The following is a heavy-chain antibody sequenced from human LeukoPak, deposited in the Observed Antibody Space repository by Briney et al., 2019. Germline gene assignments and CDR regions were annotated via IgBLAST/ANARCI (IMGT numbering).Heavy chain of an antibody. V-gene: IGHV4-4*07. Sequence: SETLSLTCTVSGGSISGYFWTWIRQPAGKGLECIGRIYSSGSNNYNPSLKSRVTMSLDTSKNHFSLNLTSVTAADTAVYYCAREPTSGREPTSGRPLDYWGQGTLVTVSS. CDR3: AREPTSGREPTSGRPLDY. CDR1: GGSISGYF. CDR2: IYSSGSN. J-gene: IGHJ4*02. D-gene: IGHD5-12*01.